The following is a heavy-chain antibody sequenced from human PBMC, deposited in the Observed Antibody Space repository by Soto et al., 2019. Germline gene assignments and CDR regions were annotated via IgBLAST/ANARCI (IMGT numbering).Heavy chain of an antibody. CDR1: GGSISSSSYY. Sequence: XEPLSLTFTVSGGSISSSSYYLGWIRQPPGKGLEWIGSIYYSGSTYYNPSLKSRVTISVDTSKNQFSLKLSSVTAADTAVYYCARGYSSSWYEYYYYYYGMDVWGQRTTVTVSS. J-gene: IGHJ6*02. D-gene: IGHD6-13*01. V-gene: IGHV4-39*01. CDR2: IYYSGST. CDR3: ARGYSSSWYEYYYYYYGMDV.